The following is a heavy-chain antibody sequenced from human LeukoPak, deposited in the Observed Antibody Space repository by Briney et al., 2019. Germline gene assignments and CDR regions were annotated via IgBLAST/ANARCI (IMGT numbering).Heavy chain of an antibody. Sequence: GGSLRLSRAASGFTFSHYGMHWVRQTPGAGLEWVAVIWSDGSDKYYAKSVKGRFTISRDNSKNSLFLQMNSLRAEDTAVYYCAKDAQRGFDYSNSLQNWGQGILVTVSS. CDR1: GFTFSHYG. CDR2: IWSDGSDK. CDR3: AKDAQRGFDYSNSLQN. J-gene: IGHJ1*01. D-gene: IGHD4-11*01. V-gene: IGHV3-33*06.